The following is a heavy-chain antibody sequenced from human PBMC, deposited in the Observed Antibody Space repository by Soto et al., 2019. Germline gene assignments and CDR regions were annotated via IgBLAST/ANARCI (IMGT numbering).Heavy chain of an antibody. CDR2: IKSKTDGGTT. CDR1: GFTFSNAW. Sequence: GSLRLSCAASGFTFSNAWMNWVRQAPGKGLEWVGRIKSKTDGGTTDYAAPVKGRFTISRDDSKNTLYLQMNSLKTEDTAVYYCTTDRRLGQWLVPFDYWGQGTLVTVSS. V-gene: IGHV3-15*07. D-gene: IGHD6-19*01. CDR3: TTDRRLGQWLVPFDY. J-gene: IGHJ4*02.